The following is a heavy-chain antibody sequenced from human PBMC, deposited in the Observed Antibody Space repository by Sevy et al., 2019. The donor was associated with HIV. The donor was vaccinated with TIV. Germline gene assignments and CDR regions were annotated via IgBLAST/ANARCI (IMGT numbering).Heavy chain of an antibody. CDR1: GYTFTSYG. Sequence: ASVKVSCKASGYTFTSYGISWVRQAPGQGLEWMGWISAYNGNTNYAKKLQGRVTMTTDTSTSTAYMELRSLRSDDTAVYYCARAVAVAGMLEGDYWGQGTLVTVSS. CDR2: ISAYNGNT. D-gene: IGHD6-19*01. J-gene: IGHJ4*02. CDR3: ARAVAVAGMLEGDY. V-gene: IGHV1-18*04.